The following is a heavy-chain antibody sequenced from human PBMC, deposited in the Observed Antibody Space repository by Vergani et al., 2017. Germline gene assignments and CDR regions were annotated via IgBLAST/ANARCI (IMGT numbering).Heavy chain of an antibody. D-gene: IGHD4-23*01. CDR3: ARRRGECYSGGKVRPLRTAWDV. J-gene: IGHJ3*01. Sequence: QVQLQASGPGRVKPSQTLSLTCTMSGGSISAGYYFWSWIRQPAGKGLEWLGHISSSGNASHSPSLKTRFSMLVDTSKRQFSLSVTSVTPAVTAIYFCARRRGECYSGGKVRPLRTAWDVWGNGTVVTVSS. CDR2: ISSSGNA. V-gene: IGHV4-61*02. CDR1: GGSISAGYYF.